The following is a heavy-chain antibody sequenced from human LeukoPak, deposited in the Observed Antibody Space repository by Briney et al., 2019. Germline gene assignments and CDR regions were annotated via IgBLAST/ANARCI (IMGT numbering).Heavy chain of an antibody. D-gene: IGHD1-26*01. CDR2: INNDGRSA. CDR1: GLTFSNYG. Sequence: LPGGSLRLSCAASGLTFSNYGMMWVRQAPRKGLVWVSYINNDGRSATYADSVKGRFTISRDNAKNTLYLQMNSLKAEDSAMYYCARNYNGMSNWRQGTLVIVSS. J-gene: IGHJ4*02. V-gene: IGHV3-74*01. CDR3: ARNYNGMSN.